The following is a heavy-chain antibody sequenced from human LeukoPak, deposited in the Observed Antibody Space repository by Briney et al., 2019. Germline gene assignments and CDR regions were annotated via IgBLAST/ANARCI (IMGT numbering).Heavy chain of an antibody. CDR3: ATGNRAEWELPRQDY. CDR2: FDPEDGET. J-gene: IGHJ4*02. V-gene: IGHV1-24*01. D-gene: IGHD1-26*01. CDR1: GYTLTELS. Sequence: APVKVSCKVSGYTLTELSMHWVRQAPGKGLQWMGGFDPEDGETIYAQKFQGRVTMTEDTSTDTAYMELSSLRSEDTAVYYCATGNRAEWELPRQDYWGQGTLVTVSS.